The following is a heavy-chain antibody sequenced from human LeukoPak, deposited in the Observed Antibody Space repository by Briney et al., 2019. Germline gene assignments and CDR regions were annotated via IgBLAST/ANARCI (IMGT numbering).Heavy chain of an antibody. Sequence: VASVKVSCKASGYTFTSYAMHWVRQAPGQRLEWMGWINAGNGNTKYSQKFQGRVTITRDTSASTAYMELSSLRSEDTAVYYCASSSSWYFGWFDPWGQGTLATVSS. J-gene: IGHJ5*02. CDR2: INAGNGNT. CDR1: GYTFTSYA. D-gene: IGHD6-13*01. CDR3: ASSSSWYFGWFDP. V-gene: IGHV1-3*01.